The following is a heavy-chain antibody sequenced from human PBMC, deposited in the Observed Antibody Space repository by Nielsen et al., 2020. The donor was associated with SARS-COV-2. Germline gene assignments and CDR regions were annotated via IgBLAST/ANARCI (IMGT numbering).Heavy chain of an antibody. V-gene: IGHV3-23*01. D-gene: IGHD1-1*01. J-gene: IGHJ3*02. CDR2: ISGSGGDK. Sequence: WIRQPPGKGLEWVSTISGSGGDKYSADSVKGRFTISRDNSKNMLYLQMKSLRAEDTAIYYCAKRGVLENAFHIWGQGTMVTVSS. CDR3: AKRGVLENAFHI.